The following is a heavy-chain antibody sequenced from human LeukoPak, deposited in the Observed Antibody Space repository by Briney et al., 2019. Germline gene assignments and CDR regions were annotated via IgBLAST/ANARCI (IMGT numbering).Heavy chain of an antibody. Sequence: GASVKVSCKASGYTFTSYGISWVRQAPGQGLEWMGWISAYNGSTNYAQKLQGRVTMTTDTSTSTAYMELRSLRSDDTAVYYCARGRPYYDFWSGVIDYWGQGTLVTVSS. J-gene: IGHJ4*02. V-gene: IGHV1-18*01. CDR3: ARGRPYYDFWSGVIDY. CDR2: ISAYNGST. D-gene: IGHD3-3*01. CDR1: GYTFTSYG.